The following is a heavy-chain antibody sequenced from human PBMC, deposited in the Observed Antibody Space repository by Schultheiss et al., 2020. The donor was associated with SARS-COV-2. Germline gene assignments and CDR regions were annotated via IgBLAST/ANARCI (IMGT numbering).Heavy chain of an antibody. CDR1: GASISSSNW. CDR2: IYYSGST. CDR3: ARARRDVLMVYAIPPNMRGWFDP. V-gene: IGHV4-4*02. Sequence: SETLSLTCAVSGASISSSNWWSWVRQPPGKGLEWIGYIYYSGSTNYNPSLKSRVTISVDTSKNQFSLKLSSVTAADTAVYYCARARRDVLMVYAIPPNMRGWFDPWGQGTLVTVSS. D-gene: IGHD2-8*01. J-gene: IGHJ5*02.